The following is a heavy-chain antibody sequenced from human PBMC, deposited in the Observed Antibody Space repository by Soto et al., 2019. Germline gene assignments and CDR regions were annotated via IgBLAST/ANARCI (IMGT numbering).Heavy chain of an antibody. CDR2: IYPGDSDT. D-gene: IGHD3-22*01. CDR1: GYSFTSYW. J-gene: IGHJ5*01. Sequence: GESMKISCKGSGYSFTSYWIGWVRQMPGKGLEWMGIIYPGDSDTRYSPSFQGQATSSADKSISTPYLQWSSLKASDTAMYYCARHTSPGWYYGSSGYYNWCYSLGRRTLVTVSS. CDR3: ARHTSPGWYYGSSGYYNWCYS. V-gene: IGHV5-51*01.